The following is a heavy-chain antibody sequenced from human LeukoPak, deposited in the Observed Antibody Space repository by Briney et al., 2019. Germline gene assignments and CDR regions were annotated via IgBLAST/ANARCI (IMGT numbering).Heavy chain of an antibody. V-gene: IGHV3-30*03. J-gene: IGHJ4*02. CDR3: ARDRGIVATTYTLDY. CDR1: GFTFSRYF. CDR2: ISYDGSNK. Sequence: GGSLRLSCAASGFTFSRYFIHWVRQAPGKGLEWVAVISYDGSNKYYADSNKYYAEYVKGRFTISRDNSKNTLYLQMSSLRAEDTAVYNCARDRGIVATTYTLDYWGQGTLVTVSS. D-gene: IGHD5-12*01.